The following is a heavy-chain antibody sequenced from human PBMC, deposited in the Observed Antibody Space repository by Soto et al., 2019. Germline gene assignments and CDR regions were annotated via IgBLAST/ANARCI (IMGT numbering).Heavy chain of an antibody. V-gene: IGHV4-34*01. CDR1: GGSLSGYY. J-gene: IGHJ5*02. Sequence: SETLSLTCAVYGGSLSGYYWSWIRQPPGKGLEWIGEINHSGSTNYNPSLKSRVTISVDTSKNQFSLKLSSVTAADTAVYYCAREQLATRWFDPWRQGTLVTVSS. CDR3: AREQLATRWFDP. D-gene: IGHD6-6*01. CDR2: INHSGST.